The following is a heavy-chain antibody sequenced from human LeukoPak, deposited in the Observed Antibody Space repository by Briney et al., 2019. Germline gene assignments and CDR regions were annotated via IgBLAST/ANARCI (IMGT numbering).Heavy chain of an antibody. Sequence: SETLSLTCAVSGGSISSSPYLWGWIRQPPGKGLEWIGTMYYSGNAYQNPSLRSRVTISLDTSKNQFSLKLTSVTAADTAVYYCVSGSPGGPFEYWGQGTLVTVSS. CDR1: GGSISSSPYL. D-gene: IGHD5-12*01. J-gene: IGHJ4*02. V-gene: IGHV4-39*01. CDR2: MYYSGNA. CDR3: VSGSPGGPFEY.